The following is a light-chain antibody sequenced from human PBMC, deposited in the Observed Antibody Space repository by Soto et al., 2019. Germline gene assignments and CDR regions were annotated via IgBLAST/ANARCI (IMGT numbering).Light chain of an antibody. V-gene: IGKV1-39*01. CDR3: QQSYRA. CDR1: QSIGSS. Sequence: DIQMTQSPSSLSASVGDRVTITCRASQSIGSSLNWYQQKPGKAPKLLIYAASSLQGGVPSRFSGSGSGTDFTITISSLQPEDFATYYCQQSYRAFGQGTKVEIK. J-gene: IGKJ1*01. CDR2: AAS.